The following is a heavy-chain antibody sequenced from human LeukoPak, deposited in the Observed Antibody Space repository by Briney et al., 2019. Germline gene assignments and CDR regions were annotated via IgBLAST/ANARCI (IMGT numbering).Heavy chain of an antibody. J-gene: IGHJ2*01. CDR1: GFTFSSYW. V-gene: IGHV3-74*01. CDR3: AGAFQNWYFDL. Sequence: GGSLRLSCAASGFTFSSYWMHWVRQAPGKGLVWVSRINSDGSSTNYADSVKGRFTISRDNAKNTLYLQMNSLRAEDTAVYYCAGAFQNWYFDLWGRGTLVTVSS. CDR2: INSDGSST.